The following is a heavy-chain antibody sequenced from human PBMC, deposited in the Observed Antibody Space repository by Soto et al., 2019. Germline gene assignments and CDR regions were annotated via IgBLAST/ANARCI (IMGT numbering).Heavy chain of an antibody. CDR2: ISGGGGNT. J-gene: IGHJ4*02. CDR1: GFTFSNYA. CDR3: AKEGLSRGADY. Sequence: EVQLLESGGGLVQPGGSLRLSCAASGFTFSNYAMSWVRQTPGKGLEWVSTISGGGGNTYYPDSVKGRFTNSRDNSKDTVYLQMNGPRAEDTAIYYCAKEGLSRGADYWGQGALVTVTS. V-gene: IGHV3-23*01.